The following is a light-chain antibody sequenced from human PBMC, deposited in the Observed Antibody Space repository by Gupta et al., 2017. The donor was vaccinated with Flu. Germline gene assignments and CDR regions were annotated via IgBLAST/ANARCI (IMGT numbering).Light chain of an antibody. CDR1: QGISSY. Sequence: AIRMTQSSSPFSASTGDRVTITCRASQGISSYLAWYQQKPGKSPKLLIYAASTLQSGVPSRYSGSGSGTDFTLPISCLQSEDFATYYCQQYYSYAWTFGQGTKVEIK. CDR2: AAS. V-gene: IGKV1-8*01. CDR3: QQYYSYAWT. J-gene: IGKJ1*01.